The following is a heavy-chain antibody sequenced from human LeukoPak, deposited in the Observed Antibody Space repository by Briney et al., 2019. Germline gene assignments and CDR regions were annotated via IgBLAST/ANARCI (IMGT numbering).Heavy chain of an antibody. Sequence: GSLRLSCVVSGFTFSGFGMNWVRQPPGKGLEWIGEINHSGSTNYNPSLKRRVTISVDTSKNQFSLKLSSVTAADTAVYYCARGQWLRLGLFDYWGQGTLVTVSS. CDR2: INHSGST. CDR3: ARGQWLRLGLFDY. CDR1: GFTFSGFG. J-gene: IGHJ4*02. V-gene: IGHV4-34*01. D-gene: IGHD5-12*01.